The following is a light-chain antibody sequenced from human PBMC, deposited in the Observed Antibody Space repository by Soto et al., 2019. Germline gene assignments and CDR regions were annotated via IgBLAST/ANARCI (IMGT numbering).Light chain of an antibody. CDR1: QSISSW. CDR3: QQYLSYSPYT. V-gene: IGKV1-5*01. Sequence: DIQMTQSPSTLSASVGDRVTITCRASQSISSWLAWYQQKPGKAPKLLIYGASSLESGVPSRFSGSGSGTELTLTISSLQPDDFATYYCQQYLSYSPYTFGQGTKVDIK. J-gene: IGKJ2*01. CDR2: GAS.